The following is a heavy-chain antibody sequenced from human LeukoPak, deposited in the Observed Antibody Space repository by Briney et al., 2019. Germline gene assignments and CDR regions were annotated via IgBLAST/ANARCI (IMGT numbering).Heavy chain of an antibody. CDR1: GVSISSYY. J-gene: IGHJ4*02. V-gene: IGHV4-4*07. D-gene: IGHD3-22*01. Sequence: SETLSLTCTVSGVSISSYYWSWIRQPAGKGLEWIGRIHTSGSTNYNPSLKSRVTMSVDTSKNQFSLKLSSVTAAETAVYYCARGGYYYDTTSYYSLDYWGQGTLVTVSS. CDR2: IHTSGST. CDR3: ARGGYYYDTTSYYSLDY.